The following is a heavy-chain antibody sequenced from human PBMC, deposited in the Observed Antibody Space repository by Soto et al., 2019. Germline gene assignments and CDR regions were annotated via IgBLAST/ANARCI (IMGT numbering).Heavy chain of an antibody. J-gene: IGHJ4*02. CDR3: AAGRWMVRY. Sequence: EVQLVESGGGLVQPGGSLRVSCETSGFSFSDYWMSWVRQSPGKGMEWVANVKQDGSEKNYVDSVKGRFRISRENASKSVYLQMNSLRGEDTAVYHCAAGRWMVRYWGQGTLVTVSS. CDR1: GFSFSDYW. D-gene: IGHD6-19*01. V-gene: IGHV3-7*05. CDR2: VKQDGSEK.